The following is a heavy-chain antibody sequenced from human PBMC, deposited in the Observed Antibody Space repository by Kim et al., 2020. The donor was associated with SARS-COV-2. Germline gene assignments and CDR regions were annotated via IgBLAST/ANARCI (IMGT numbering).Heavy chain of an antibody. D-gene: IGHD6-13*01. V-gene: IGHV3-66*01. Sequence: GGSLRLSCAASGFTVSSNYMSWPRQAPGKGLEWLSVIYSGDKTYYVESVKGRLTISRDNSKNTLYLQMSSLRVEDTAVYYCATNLAAAGVVWGQGILVTV. J-gene: IGHJ4*02. CDR3: ATNLAAAGVV. CDR1: GFTVSSNY. CDR2: IYSGDKT.